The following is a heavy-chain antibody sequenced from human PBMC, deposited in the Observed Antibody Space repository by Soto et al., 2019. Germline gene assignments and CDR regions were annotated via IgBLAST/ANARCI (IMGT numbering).Heavy chain of an antibody. J-gene: IGHJ4*02. CDR3: AKLEWLEFGGDY. CDR2: ISASGEKP. V-gene: IGHV3-23*01. CDR1: GFAFSDYT. D-gene: IGHD6-19*01. Sequence: EVHLLESGGGVVQPGKSLKISCATSGFAFSDYTMNWVRQPPGQGLEWVSGISASGEKPYYADSVKGRFTISRDNSKNTLSLQMNSLRVEYTGIYYCAKLEWLEFGGDYWGQGTLVTVSS.